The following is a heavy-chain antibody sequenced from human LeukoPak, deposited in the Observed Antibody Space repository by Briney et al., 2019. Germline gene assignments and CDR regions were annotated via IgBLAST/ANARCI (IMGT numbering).Heavy chain of an antibody. D-gene: IGHD3-16*01. Sequence: GASVKVSCKASGYTFTSYAMNWVRQAPGQGLEWMGWINTNTGNPTYAQGFTGRFVFSLDTSVSTVYLQISSLKAEDTAVYYCARGRLRIPAAPKNTNWFDPWGQGTLVTVSS. CDR2: INTNTGNP. CDR3: ARGRLRIPAAPKNTNWFDP. CDR1: GYTFTSYA. J-gene: IGHJ5*02. V-gene: IGHV7-4-1*02.